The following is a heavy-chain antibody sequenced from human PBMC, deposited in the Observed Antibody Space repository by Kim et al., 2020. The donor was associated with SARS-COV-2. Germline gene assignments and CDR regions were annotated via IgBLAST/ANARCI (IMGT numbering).Heavy chain of an antibody. CDR3: ARVKGSLSIAAAMGGAFDI. Sequence: GGSLRLSCAASGFTFSSYAMHWVRQAPGKGLEWVAVISYDGSNKYYADSVKGRFTISRDNSKNTLYLQMNSLRAEDTAVYYCARVKGSLSIAAAMGGAFDIWGQGTMVTVSS. J-gene: IGHJ3*02. CDR2: ISYDGSNK. CDR1: GFTFSSYA. D-gene: IGHD6-13*01. V-gene: IGHV3-30-3*01.